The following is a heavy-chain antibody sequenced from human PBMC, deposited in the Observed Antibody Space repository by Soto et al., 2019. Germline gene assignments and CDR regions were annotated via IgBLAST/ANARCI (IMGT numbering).Heavy chain of an antibody. J-gene: IGHJ4*02. Sequence: QAPLVQSGTEVEKPGASVKVSCKASGYTFTSYAISWVRQAPGQGLEWMGWISANTGNTNYAQKLQGRVTMTADTSTSTAYMELRSLRSDDTAVYYCARGWGGIVVAGTRLDYWGQGTLVTVSS. CDR3: ARGWGGIVVAGTRLDY. CDR1: GYTFTSYA. D-gene: IGHD6-19*01. V-gene: IGHV1-18*01. CDR2: ISANTGNT.